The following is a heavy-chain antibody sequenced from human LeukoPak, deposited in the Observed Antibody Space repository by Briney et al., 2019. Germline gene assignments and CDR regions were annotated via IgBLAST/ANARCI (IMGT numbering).Heavy chain of an antibody. J-gene: IGHJ3*02. D-gene: IGHD6-25*01. V-gene: IGHV1-2*02. Sequence: GASVKVSCKASGYTFTSYFLHWVRQAPGQGPEWMGWINPNSGGTNYAQKFQGRVTMTRDTSISAAYMDLSSLRFDDTAVYYCARVSSASGAFDIWGQGTMVTVSS. CDR3: ARVSSASGAFDI. CDR2: INPNSGGT. CDR1: GYTFTSYF.